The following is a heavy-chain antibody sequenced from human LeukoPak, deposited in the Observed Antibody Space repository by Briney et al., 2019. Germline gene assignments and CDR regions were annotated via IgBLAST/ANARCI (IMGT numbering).Heavy chain of an antibody. CDR2: IYYNGRT. D-gene: IGHD1-26*01. Sequence: SDTLSLTCTVSGDPINSGYHWSWIRQQPGKGLEWIGNIYYNGRTYYKTSLKSRIIISVDMSKNQISLQLSSVTAADTAVYYCARDLRGSPMDVWGKGTPVAVSS. V-gene: IGHV4-31*03. CDR1: GDPINSGYH. CDR3: ARDLRGSPMDV. J-gene: IGHJ6*03.